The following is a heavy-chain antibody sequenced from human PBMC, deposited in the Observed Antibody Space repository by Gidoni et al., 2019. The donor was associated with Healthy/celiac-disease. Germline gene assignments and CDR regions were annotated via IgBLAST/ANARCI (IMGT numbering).Heavy chain of an antibody. CDR3: ARVPLSSYYFDY. J-gene: IGHJ4*02. D-gene: IGHD3-10*01. Sequence: QVQLVQSGAEVKRPGSSVKVSCKASGRTFSSYTISWVRQAPGQGLEWMGRIIPSLGIANYAQKFQGRVTITADKSTSTAYMELSSLRSEDTAVYYCARVPLSSYYFDYWGQGTLVTVSS. CDR2: IIPSLGIA. CDR1: GRTFSSYT. V-gene: IGHV1-69*02.